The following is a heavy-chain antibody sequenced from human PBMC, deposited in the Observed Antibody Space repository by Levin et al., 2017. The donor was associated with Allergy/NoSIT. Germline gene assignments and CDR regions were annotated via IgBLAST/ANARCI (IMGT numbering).Heavy chain of an antibody. Sequence: ETLSLTCAASGITFSTYAMSWVRQAPGKGLEWVSVIRGSGETTYYADSVKGRFTISRDNSKNTLYLQMDSLRAEDTAVYFCAKEALYSRGWYGPEFWGQGTLVTVSS. J-gene: IGHJ4*02. V-gene: IGHV3-23*01. CDR2: IRGSGETT. CDR1: GITFSTYA. D-gene: IGHD6-19*01. CDR3: AKEALYSRGWYGPEF.